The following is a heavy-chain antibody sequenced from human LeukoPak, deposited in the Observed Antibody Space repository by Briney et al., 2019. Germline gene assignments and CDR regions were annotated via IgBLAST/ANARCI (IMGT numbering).Heavy chain of an antibody. CDR2: IIPIFGTA. D-gene: IGHD3-22*01. Sequence: SVKVSCKASGGTFSSYAISWVRQAPGQGLEWMGRIIPIFGTANYAQKFQGRVTITTDESTSTAYMELSSLRSEDTAVYYCARDLFGALDGSGYYCDYWGQGTLVTVSS. CDR1: GGTFSSYA. CDR3: ARDLFGALDGSGYYCDY. J-gene: IGHJ4*02. V-gene: IGHV1-69*05.